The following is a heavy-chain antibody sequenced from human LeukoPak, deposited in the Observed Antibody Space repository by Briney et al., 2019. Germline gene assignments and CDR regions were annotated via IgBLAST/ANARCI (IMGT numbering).Heavy chain of an antibody. V-gene: IGHV3-48*01. CDR2: IGTSSTTI. CDR1: GFTFSSYW. CDR3: ARFAAGGSYYYYMDV. D-gene: IGHD6-25*01. Sequence: GGSLRLSCAASGFTFSSYWMNWVRQPPGKGLEWVSNIGTSSTTIYYADSVKGRFTISSDNAKNSLYLQMNSLRADDTAVYYCARFAAGGSYYYYMDVWGKGTTVTVSS. J-gene: IGHJ6*03.